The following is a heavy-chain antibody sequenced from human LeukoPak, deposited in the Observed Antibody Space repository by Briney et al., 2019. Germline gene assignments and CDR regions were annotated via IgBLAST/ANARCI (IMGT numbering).Heavy chain of an antibody. D-gene: IGHD6-19*01. CDR2: ILENGSNQ. V-gene: IGHV3-30*04. CDR3: ARVQGGGYRTADY. Sequence: QSGGSLRLACAASGFTFSNYMMHWVRQAPGKGLDWVAVILENGSNQYYADSVKGRFTISRDNSRNTLFLQMNSLRSEDTAMYYCARVQGGGYRTADYWGQGTLVTVSS. J-gene: IGHJ4*02. CDR1: GFTFSNYM.